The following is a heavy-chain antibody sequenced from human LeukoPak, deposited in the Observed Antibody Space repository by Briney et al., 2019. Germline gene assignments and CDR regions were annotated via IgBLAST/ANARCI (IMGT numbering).Heavy chain of an antibody. V-gene: IGHV4-30-4*01. CDR3: ARGPKYQLHTHDFYYGMDV. CDR2: IFYSAST. D-gene: IGHD2-2*01. Sequence: NPSQTLSLTCIVSGGSMNSGAPFWRWSRQSPADALVWYGYIFYSASTYYDTPLRSRVPRSLDTSKNQSSLKLSSVTAADTAVYYCARGPKYQLHTHDFYYGMDVWGKGTTVTVSS. J-gene: IGHJ6*04. CDR1: GGSMNSGAPF.